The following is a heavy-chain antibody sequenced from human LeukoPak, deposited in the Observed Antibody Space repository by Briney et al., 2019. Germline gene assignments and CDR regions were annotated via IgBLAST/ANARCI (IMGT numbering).Heavy chain of an antibody. D-gene: IGHD4-23*01. CDR2: IKSKNVGETT. V-gene: IGHV3-15*01. CDR3: TTGPGNSGY. CDR1: GLTFDNAW. J-gene: IGHJ4*02. Sequence: PGGSLRLSCVVSGLTFDNAWMSWVRQAPGKGLDWVGRIKSKNVGETTEYAAPVQGRFTISRDGSKNTVYLQMSSLKTEDTAVYYCTTGPGNSGYWGQGTLVTVSS.